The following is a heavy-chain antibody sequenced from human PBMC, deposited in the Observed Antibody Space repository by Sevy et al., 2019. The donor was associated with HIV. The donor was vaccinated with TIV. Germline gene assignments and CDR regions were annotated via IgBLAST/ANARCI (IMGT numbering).Heavy chain of an antibody. V-gene: IGHV3-30*02. CDR3: ARGRKTTEEWLEELDYYYGLDV. D-gene: IGHD2-8*01. CDR1: GFSLTTSD. CDR2: VRNDGSNK. J-gene: IGHJ6*02. Sequence: GGSLRLSCAASGFSLTTSDMHWVRQAPGKGLEWVAYVRNDGSNKYYAHSVGDGFTISRDSPKNTLYLQMNSQRDEDTAIYYCARGRKTTEEWLEELDYYYGLDVWGQGTTVTVSS.